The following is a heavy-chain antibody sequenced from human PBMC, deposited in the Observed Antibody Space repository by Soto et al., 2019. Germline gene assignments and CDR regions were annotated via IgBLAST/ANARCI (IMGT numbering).Heavy chain of an antibody. CDR3: PIGSVGYCSGGSCFFDS. D-gene: IGHD2-15*01. CDR1: GFTFSSYG. CDR2: IWYDGSNK. J-gene: IGHJ4*02. V-gene: IGHV3-33*01. Sequence: GGSLRLSCAASGFTFSSYGMHWVRQAPGKGLEWGAVIWYDGSNKYYADSVKGRFTISRDNSKNTLYLQMNSLRAEDSAVYYCPIGSVGYCSGGSCFFDSWGQGTLVTVSS.